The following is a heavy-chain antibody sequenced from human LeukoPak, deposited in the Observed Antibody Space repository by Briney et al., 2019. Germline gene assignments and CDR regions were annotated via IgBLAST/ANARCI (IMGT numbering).Heavy chain of an antibody. Sequence: SETPSLTCAVSGGSISNSNWWSWVRQPPGEGLEWLGEVHPSESPNYNSSLKNRVTMLLDKSKNQFSLELTSVTAADTAVYYCAREKKLVPEYYFDYWGQGTLVTVSS. CDR1: GGSISNSNW. J-gene: IGHJ4*02. V-gene: IGHV4-4*02. CDR3: AREKKLVPEYYFDY. CDR2: VHPSESP. D-gene: IGHD6-13*01.